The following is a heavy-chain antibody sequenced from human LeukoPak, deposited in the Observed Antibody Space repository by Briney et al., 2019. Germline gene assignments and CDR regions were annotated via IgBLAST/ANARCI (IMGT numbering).Heavy chain of an antibody. V-gene: IGHV1-8*01. J-gene: IGHJ3*02. CDR3: ARVPHYDNLTVSAFDI. CDR2: MNPNSGKT. CDR1: GYIFTSYD. D-gene: IGHD3-9*01. Sequence: ASVKVSCKASGYIFTSYDINWVRQATGQGLEWMGWMNPNSGKTGYAQKFQGRVTITADESTSTAYMELSGLRSEDTTVYYCARVPHYDNLTVSAFDIWGQGTMVTVSS.